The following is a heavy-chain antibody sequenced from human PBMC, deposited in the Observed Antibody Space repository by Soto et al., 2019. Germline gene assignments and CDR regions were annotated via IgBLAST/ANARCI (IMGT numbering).Heavy chain of an antibody. CDR3: ARDRISSTFTVGWFDP. V-gene: IGHV3-23*01. J-gene: IGHJ5*02. CDR1: GFTFSSYA. Sequence: PGGSLRLSCAASGFTFSSYAMSWVRQAPGKGLEWVSAISGSGGSTYYADSVKGRFTISRDNSKNTLYLQMNSLRAEDTAVYYCARDRISSTFTVGWFDPWGQGTLVTVSS. D-gene: IGHD2-2*01. CDR2: ISGSGGST.